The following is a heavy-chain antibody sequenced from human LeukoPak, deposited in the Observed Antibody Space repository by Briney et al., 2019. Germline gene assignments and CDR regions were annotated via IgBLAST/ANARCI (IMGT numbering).Heavy chain of an antibody. CDR2: ISYDGSNK. D-gene: IGHD5-18*01. CDR3: AKNVGDTAMAYNLFDP. Sequence: PGGSLRLSCAASGFTFSSYGMHWVRQAPGKGLEWVAVISYDGSNKYYADSVKGRFTISRDNSKNTLYLQMDSLRPEDTAVYYCAKNVGDTAMAYNLFDPWGQGTLVTVSS. J-gene: IGHJ5*02. CDR1: GFTFSSYG. V-gene: IGHV3-30*18.